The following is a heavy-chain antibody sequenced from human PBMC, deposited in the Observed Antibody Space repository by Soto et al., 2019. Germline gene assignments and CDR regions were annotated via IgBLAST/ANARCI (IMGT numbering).Heavy chain of an antibody. CDR2: IYYSGST. Sequence: SETLSLTCTVSGGSITSYYWNWIRQPPGKGLEWIGYIYYSGSTNYNPSLKSRVSLSVDTSKNQFSLKVYSVTAADTAVYYCARDRDGYNYFDYWGQGTLVTVSS. V-gene: IGHV4-59*01. J-gene: IGHJ4*02. CDR1: GGSITSYY. D-gene: IGHD5-12*01. CDR3: ARDRDGYNYFDY.